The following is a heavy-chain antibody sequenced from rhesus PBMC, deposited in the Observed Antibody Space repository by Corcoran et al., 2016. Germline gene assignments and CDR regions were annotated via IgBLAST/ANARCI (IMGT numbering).Heavy chain of an antibody. CDR2: IYGSGSST. J-gene: IGHJ4*01. CDR3: ARVGVYSGSWTHFDY. D-gene: IGHD6-25*01. CDR1: GGSLSSRS. Sequence: QLQLQESSPGLVRPSETLSLTCAVSGGSLSSRSWSWLRQATGTGLEWIGYIYGSGSSTNDNPSLKSRVTLSVDTSKNQLSLKLSSLTAADTAVYYCARVGVYSGSWTHFDYWGQGVLVTVSS. V-gene: IGHV4-169*01.